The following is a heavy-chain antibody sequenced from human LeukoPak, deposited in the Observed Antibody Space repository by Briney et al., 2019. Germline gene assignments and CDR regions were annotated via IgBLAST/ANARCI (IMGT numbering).Heavy chain of an antibody. Sequence: PSETLSLTCTVSGGSISSGGYYWSWIRQHPGKGLEWIGYIYYSGSTYYNPSLKSRVTISVDTSKNQFSLKLSSVTAADTAVYYCARQRGRFLEWLFFDYWGQGTLVTVSP. D-gene: IGHD3-3*01. V-gene: IGHV4-31*03. CDR2: IYYSGST. J-gene: IGHJ4*02. CDR1: GGSISSGGYY. CDR3: ARQRGRFLEWLFFDY.